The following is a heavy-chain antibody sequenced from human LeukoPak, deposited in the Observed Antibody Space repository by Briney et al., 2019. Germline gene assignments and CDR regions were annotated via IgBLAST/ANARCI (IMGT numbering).Heavy chain of an antibody. D-gene: IGHD3-10*01. CDR2: IYYSGST. V-gene: IGHV4-30-4*01. CDR3: ARDKLLYAFDI. Sequence: SETLSLTCTVSGGSISSGDYYWSWIRQPPGKGLEWIGYIYYSGSTYYNPSLKSRVTISVDTSKNQFSLKLSSVTAADTAVYYCARDKLLYAFDIWGQGTMVTVSS. J-gene: IGHJ3*02. CDR1: GGSISSGDYY.